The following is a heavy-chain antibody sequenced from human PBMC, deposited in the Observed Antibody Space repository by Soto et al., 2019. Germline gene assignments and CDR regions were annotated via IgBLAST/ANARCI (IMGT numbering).Heavy chain of an antibody. D-gene: IGHD3-10*01. CDR1: GASISKYY. CDR3: ARVFRVPVVNSGSDYYCGMDV. J-gene: IGHJ6*02. Sequence: PSETLSLTCAVSGASISKYYYNWIRQAPGKALEWIGYIYYTGITNYNPSLKSRVTISVDTSKNQFSLKLSSVTAADTAVYYCARVFRVPVVNSGSDYYCGMDVWGQGTTVTVS. V-gene: IGHV4-59*01. CDR2: IYYTGIT.